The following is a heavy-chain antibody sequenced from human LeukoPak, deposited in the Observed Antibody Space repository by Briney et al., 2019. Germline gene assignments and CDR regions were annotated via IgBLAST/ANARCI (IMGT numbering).Heavy chain of an antibody. CDR3: ARLRLITSGGVVAIGPFDH. CDR1: GFTVSSNY. CDR2: IYSGGST. Sequence: GGSLRLSCAASGFTVSSNYMSWVRQAPGKGLEWVSVIYSGGSTYCADSVKGRFTISRHNSKNTLYLQMNSLRAEDTAVYYCARLRLITSGGVVAIGPFDHWGQGTLVTVSS. D-gene: IGHD3-16*02. V-gene: IGHV3-53*04. J-gene: IGHJ4*02.